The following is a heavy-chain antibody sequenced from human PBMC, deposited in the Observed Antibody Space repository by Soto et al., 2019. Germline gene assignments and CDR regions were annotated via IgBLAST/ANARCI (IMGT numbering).Heavy chain of an antibody. Sequence: QVQLVQSGAEVKKPGSSVKVSCKASGDTFMTNSLNWVRQAPGQGLEWMGGIIPVVGTTKYAQKYQDRVTITGDKSTNTAYMELSILRSDDTDVYYCARGLWYATTDFDYWGQGTPVTVSS. CDR3: ARGLWYATTDFDY. CDR2: IIPVVGTT. V-gene: IGHV1-69*06. CDR1: GDTFMTNS. D-gene: IGHD6-13*01. J-gene: IGHJ4*02.